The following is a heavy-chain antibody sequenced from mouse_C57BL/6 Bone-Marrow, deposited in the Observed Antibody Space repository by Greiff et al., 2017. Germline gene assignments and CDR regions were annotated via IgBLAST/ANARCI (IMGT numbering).Heavy chain of an antibody. CDR2: IYPGDGDT. V-gene: IGHV1-82*01. CDR1: GYAFSSSW. J-gene: IGHJ2*03. CDR3: ARGGYY. Sequence: QVQLQQSGPELVKPGASVKISCKASGYAFSSSWMNWVKQRPGQGLEWIGRIYPGDGDTNYNGKFKGKATLTADKSSSTAYMQLSSLTSEDSAVYFCARGGYYWGQGTGLTVTS.